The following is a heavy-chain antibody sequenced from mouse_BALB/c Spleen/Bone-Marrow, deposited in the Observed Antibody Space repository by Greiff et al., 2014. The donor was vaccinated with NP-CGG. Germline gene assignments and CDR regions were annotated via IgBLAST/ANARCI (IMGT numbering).Heavy chain of an antibody. CDR2: VDPANGNS. J-gene: IGHJ2*01. Sequence: EVQLQQSGAELVKPGASVKLSCTAFGFNIKSTYIHWVKQRPEQGLEWIGWVDPANGNSNCDPRFKGKATITADSSSNTAYLQLSSLTSEDTAVYYCARHYGYQFDYWGQGTTVTVSS. CDR3: ARHYGYQFDY. CDR1: GFNIKSTY. V-gene: IGHV14-3*02. D-gene: IGHD1-2*01.